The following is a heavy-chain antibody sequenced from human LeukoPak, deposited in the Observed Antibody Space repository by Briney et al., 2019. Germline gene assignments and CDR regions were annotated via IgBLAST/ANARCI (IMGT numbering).Heavy chain of an antibody. CDR3: AKAGCSSTSCYVLWFDP. CDR2: ISYDGSNK. Sequence: GGSLRLSCAASGFTFSSYGMHWVRQAPGKGLEWVAVISYDGSNKYYADSVKGRFTISRDNSKNTLYLQMNSLRAEDTAVYYCAKAGCSSTSCYVLWFDPWGQGTLVTVSS. CDR1: GFTFSSYG. D-gene: IGHD2-2*01. V-gene: IGHV3-30*18. J-gene: IGHJ5*02.